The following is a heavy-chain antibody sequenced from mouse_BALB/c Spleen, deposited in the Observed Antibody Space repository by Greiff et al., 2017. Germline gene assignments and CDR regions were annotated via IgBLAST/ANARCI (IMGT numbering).Heavy chain of an antibody. CDR2: ISSGGST. V-gene: IGHV5-6-5*01. J-gene: IGHJ4*01. D-gene: IGHD1-1*01. Sequence: EVQVVESGGGLVKPGGSLKLSCAASGFTFSSYAMSWVRQTPEKRLEWVASISSGGSTYYPDSVKGRFTISRDNARNILYLQMSSLRSEDTAMYYCARGDYYGSSFDYYAMDYWGQGTSVTVSS. CDR1: GFTFSSYA. CDR3: ARGDYYGSSFDYYAMDY.